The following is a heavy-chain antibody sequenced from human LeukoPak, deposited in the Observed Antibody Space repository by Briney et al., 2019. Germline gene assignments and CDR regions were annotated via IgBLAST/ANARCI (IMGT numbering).Heavy chain of an antibody. Sequence: SSETLSLTCTVSGGSISSSSYYWGWIRQPPGKGLEWIGGIYYSGSTYYNPSLKSRVTISVDTSKNQFSLKLSSVTAADTAVYYCASLPATMVRGVPFDYWGQGTLVTVSS. CDR1: GGSISSSSYY. CDR2: IYYSGST. J-gene: IGHJ4*02. D-gene: IGHD3-10*01. V-gene: IGHV4-39*01. CDR3: ASLPATMVRGVPFDY.